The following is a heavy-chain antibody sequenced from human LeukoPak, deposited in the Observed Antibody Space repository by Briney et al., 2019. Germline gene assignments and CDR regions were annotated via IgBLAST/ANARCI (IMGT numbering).Heavy chain of an antibody. D-gene: IGHD2-2*01. J-gene: IGHJ4*02. Sequence: SVKVSCKASGGTFSSYAISWVRQAPGQGLEWMGGIIPIFGTANYAQKFQGRVTITADESTSTAYMELSSLRSEDTAVYYCARDSGYPAAAIGIFDYWGQGTLVTVSS. V-gene: IGHV1-69*13. CDR3: ARDSGYPAAAIGIFDY. CDR1: GGTFSSYA. CDR2: IIPIFGTA.